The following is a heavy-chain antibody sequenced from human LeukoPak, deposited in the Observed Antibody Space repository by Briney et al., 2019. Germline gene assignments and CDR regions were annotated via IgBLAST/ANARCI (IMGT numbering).Heavy chain of an antibody. Sequence: PGGSLRLSCSASGFSFSSYNMHWVRQAPGKGLEYVSGISSNGGSTYYADSVKGRFTISRDNSKSTLYLQMSSLRPEDTALYYCVKDYYGSGSYGWFEPWGQGTLVTVSS. CDR1: GFSFSSYN. CDR2: ISSNGGST. J-gene: IGHJ5*02. D-gene: IGHD3-10*01. CDR3: VKDYYGSGSYGWFEP. V-gene: IGHV3-64D*08.